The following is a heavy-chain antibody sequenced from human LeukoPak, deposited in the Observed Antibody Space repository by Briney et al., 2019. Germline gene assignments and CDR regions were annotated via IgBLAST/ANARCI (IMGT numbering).Heavy chain of an antibody. Sequence: PGGSLRLSCAASGFTVSSNYMSWVRQAPGKGLEWVSVIYSGGSTYYADSVKGRFTISRDNSKNTLYLQMNSLRAEDTAVYYCARVVSSSWPLAYYYYMDVWGKGTTVTISS. V-gene: IGHV3-66*01. CDR1: GFTVSSNY. J-gene: IGHJ6*03. CDR2: IYSGGST. CDR3: ARVVSSSWPLAYYYYMDV. D-gene: IGHD6-13*01.